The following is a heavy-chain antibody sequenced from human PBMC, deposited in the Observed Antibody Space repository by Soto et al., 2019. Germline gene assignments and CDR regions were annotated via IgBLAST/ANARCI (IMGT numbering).Heavy chain of an antibody. J-gene: IGHJ4*02. D-gene: IGHD6-6*01. V-gene: IGHV4-38-2*01. CDR1: GYSISSGYY. Sequence: PSETLSLTCAVSGYSISSGYYWGWIRQPPGQGLEWIGSIYHSGSTHYNASLKSRVTISVDTSKNQISLKLSSVTAADTAVYYCARVGGVAARTFDYWGQGTLVTVSS. CDR2: IYHSGST. CDR3: ARVGGVAARTFDY.